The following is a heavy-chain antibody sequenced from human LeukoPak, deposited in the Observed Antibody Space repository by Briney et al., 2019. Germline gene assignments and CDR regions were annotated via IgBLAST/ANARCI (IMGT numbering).Heavy chain of an antibody. Sequence: GGSLRLSCAASGFTFSTYGMHWVRQAPGKGLEWVAVISYDGSNEYYADSVKGRFTISRDNSKNTLYLQMSSLRVEDTAVYYCAKEFNRGLPDYWGQGTLVTVPS. CDR3: AKEFNRGLPDY. J-gene: IGHJ4*02. CDR2: ISYDGSNE. D-gene: IGHD2-21*01. CDR1: GFTFSTYG. V-gene: IGHV3-30*18.